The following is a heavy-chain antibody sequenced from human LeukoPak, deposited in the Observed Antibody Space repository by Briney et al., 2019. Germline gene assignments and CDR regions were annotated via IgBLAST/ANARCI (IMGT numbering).Heavy chain of an antibody. CDR1: GDSVSSSSTT. V-gene: IGHV6-1*01. J-gene: IGHJ5*02. CDR2: TYYRSKWYN. Sequence: SQTLSLTCDISGDSVSSSSTTWDWIRQSPSRGLEWLGRTYYRSKWYNDYAVSVKGRISINADTSNNQFSLQLNSVTPEDTAVYYCTRFYWNGLNFFDPWGQGTLVTVSS. CDR3: TRFYWNGLNFFDP. D-gene: IGHD2/OR15-2a*01.